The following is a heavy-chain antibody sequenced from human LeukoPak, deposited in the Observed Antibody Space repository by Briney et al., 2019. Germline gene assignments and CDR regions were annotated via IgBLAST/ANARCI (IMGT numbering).Heavy chain of an antibody. D-gene: IGHD2/OR15-2a*01. Sequence: SQTLSLTCTVSGGSISSGDYYWGWIRQPPGKGLEWIGYIYYSGSTYYNPSLKSRFTISVDTSKNQFSLKLSSVTAADTAVYYCARDLLGGDFDYWGQGTLVTVSS. V-gene: IGHV4-30-4*01. CDR1: GGSISSGDYY. CDR3: ARDLLGGDFDY. J-gene: IGHJ4*02. CDR2: IYYSGST.